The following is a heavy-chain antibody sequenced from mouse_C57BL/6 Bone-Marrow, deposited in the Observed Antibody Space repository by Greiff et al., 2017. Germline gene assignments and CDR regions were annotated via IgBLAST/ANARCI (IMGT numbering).Heavy chain of an antibody. Sequence: QVQLQQPGAELVKPGASVKVSCKASGYTFTSYWMHWVKQRPGQGLEWIGRIHPSDSDTNYNQKFKGKATLTVDKSSSTAYMQLSSLTSEDSAVYECAVEGATVVALYYYAMDYWGQGTTVTVAS. V-gene: IGHV1-74*01. D-gene: IGHD1-1*01. CDR1: GYTFTSYW. CDR3: AVEGATVVALYYYAMDY. CDR2: IHPSDSDT. J-gene: IGHJ4*01.